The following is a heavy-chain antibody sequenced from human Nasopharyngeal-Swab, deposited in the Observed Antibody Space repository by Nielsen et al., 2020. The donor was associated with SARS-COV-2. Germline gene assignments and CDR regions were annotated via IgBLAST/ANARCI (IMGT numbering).Heavy chain of an antibody. Sequence: WIRQPPGKGLEWIGEIYHSGNTNYNPSLKSRVTISVDTPKNQFSLKLSSVTAADTAVYYCARDRGIFQYYYYGMDVWGQGTTVTVSS. J-gene: IGHJ6*02. CDR3: ARDRGIFQYYYYGMDV. V-gene: IGHV4-4*02. CDR2: IYHSGNT. D-gene: IGHD3-10*01.